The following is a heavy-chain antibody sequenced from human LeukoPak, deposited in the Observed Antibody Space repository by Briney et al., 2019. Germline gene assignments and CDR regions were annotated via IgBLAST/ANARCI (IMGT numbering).Heavy chain of an antibody. D-gene: IGHD5-18*01. CDR1: GGTFSSYA. Sequence: SVKVSCKASGGTFSSYAISWVRQAPGQGLEWMGRIIPIFGTANYAQKFQGRVTITTDESTSTAYMELSSLRSEDTAVYYCAREGGYSYGSLGYWGQGTMVTVSS. CDR2: IIPIFGTA. J-gene: IGHJ4*02. CDR3: AREGGYSYGSLGY. V-gene: IGHV1-69*05.